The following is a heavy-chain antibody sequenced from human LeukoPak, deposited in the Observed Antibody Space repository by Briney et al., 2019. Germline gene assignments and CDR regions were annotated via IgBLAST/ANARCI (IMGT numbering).Heavy chain of an antibody. D-gene: IGHD6-13*01. Sequence: GRSLRLSCAASRFPFSAYAMHWVRQAPGKGLEWVAVISYDGSDKYYADSVKGRFTISRDNAKNSLYLQMNSLRAEDTAVYYCASAGLVYSSGWYLETPFDYWGQGTLVTVSS. CDR3: ASAGLVYSSGWYLETPFDY. CDR2: ISYDGSDK. J-gene: IGHJ4*02. V-gene: IGHV3-30*04. CDR1: RFPFSAYA.